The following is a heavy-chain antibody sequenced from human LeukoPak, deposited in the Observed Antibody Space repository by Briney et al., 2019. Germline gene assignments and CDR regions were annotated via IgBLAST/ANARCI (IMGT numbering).Heavy chain of an antibody. V-gene: IGHV1-18*01. CDR1: GYTFTSYG. Sequence: ASVKVSCKASGYTFTSYGISWVRQAPGQGLEWMGWISAYNGNTNYAQKLQGRVTMTTDTSTSTAYMELRSLRSDDTAVYYCARDPGVLRYFDWSRPKPWDRFDYWGQGTLVTVSS. D-gene: IGHD3-9*01. CDR2: ISAYNGNT. J-gene: IGHJ4*02. CDR3: ARDPGVLRYFDWSRPKPWDRFDY.